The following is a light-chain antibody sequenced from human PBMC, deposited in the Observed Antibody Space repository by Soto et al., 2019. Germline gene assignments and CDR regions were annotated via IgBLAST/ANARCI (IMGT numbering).Light chain of an antibody. CDR2: EVA. V-gene: IGLV2-8*01. J-gene: IGLJ1*01. Sequence: QSVLTQPPSASGSPGQSVTISCTGTSSDVGAYNYVSWYQQYPAKAPKLIIYEVAKRPSRVPDRFSGSKSGNTASLTVSGLQAEDEADYYCSSYADNNRVFGTGTKVTVL. CDR1: SSDVGAYNY. CDR3: SSYADNNRV.